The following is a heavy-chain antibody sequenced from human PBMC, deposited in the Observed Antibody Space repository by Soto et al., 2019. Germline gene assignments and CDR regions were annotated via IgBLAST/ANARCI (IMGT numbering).Heavy chain of an antibody. CDR3: AKGSGGSRPYYFDF. V-gene: IGHV3-23*01. CDR1: GFTFSNYA. Sequence: PGGSLRLSCAASGFTFSNYAMSWVRQAPGKGLEWFSAITGGGGDTYHADSVKGRFTISRDNSDNTLFLQMNSLSAEDSAIYYCAKGSGGSRPYYFDFWGRGTLGTVSS. CDR2: ITGGGGDT. J-gene: IGHJ4*02. D-gene: IGHD2-15*01.